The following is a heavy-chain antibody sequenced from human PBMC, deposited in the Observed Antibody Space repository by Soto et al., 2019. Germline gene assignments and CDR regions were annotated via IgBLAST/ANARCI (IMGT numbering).Heavy chain of an antibody. CDR2: INPNSGGT. V-gene: IGHV1-2*02. CDR1: GYTFTGYY. Sequence: ASVKVSCKASGYTFTGYYMHWVRQAPGQGLEWMGWINPNSGGTNYAQKFQGRVTMTRDTSISTAYMEPSRLRSDDTAVYYCARERGILYYYYYGMDVWGQGTTVTVSS. CDR3: ARERGILYYYYYGMDV. J-gene: IGHJ6*02. D-gene: IGHD3-16*01.